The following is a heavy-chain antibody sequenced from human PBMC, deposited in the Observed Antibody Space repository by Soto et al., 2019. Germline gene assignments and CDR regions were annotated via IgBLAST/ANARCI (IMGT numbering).Heavy chain of an antibody. CDR2: ISGSGGGT. CDR3: ARIPHRYDALTGPGY. D-gene: IGHD3-9*01. J-gene: IGHJ4*02. V-gene: IGHV3-23*01. CDR1: VFTFGNFD. Sequence: XGSLMSTCAPSVFTFGNFDMTLVRQAPGKGLDCVSRISGSGGGTYYADSVKGRFTISRDNSENTLYLHLNSLRVEDTAIYYCARIPHRYDALTGPGYWGQGALVTVS.